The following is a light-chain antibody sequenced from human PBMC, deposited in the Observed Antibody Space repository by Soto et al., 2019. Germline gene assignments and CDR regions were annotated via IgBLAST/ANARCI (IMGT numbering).Light chain of an antibody. CDR3: QQYYTRPHT. Sequence: EVVMTQSPATLSVSPGEGATLSCRASQSISNTLAWYQLRPGQSPRLLIYDAATTATGIPARFSGSGSGSSFTLNICSLQSDDFAVYYCQQYYTRPHTFGEGSKVEI. J-gene: IGKJ1*01. CDR1: QSISNT. V-gene: IGKV3-15*01. CDR2: DAA.